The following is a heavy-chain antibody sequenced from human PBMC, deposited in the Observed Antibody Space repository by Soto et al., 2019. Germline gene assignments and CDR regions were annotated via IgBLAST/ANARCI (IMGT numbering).Heavy chain of an antibody. V-gene: IGHV1-24*01. J-gene: IGHJ5*02. D-gene: IGHD3-3*01. CDR2: FDPEDGET. CDR1: GYTLTELS. CDR3: ATDGDFGVVNPPT. Sequence: GASVKVSCKVSGYTLTELSMHWVRQAPGKGLEWMGGFDPEDGETIYAQKFQGRVTMTEDATTDTAYMELSSLRSEDTAVYYCATDGDFGVVNPPTWGQGTLVTVSS.